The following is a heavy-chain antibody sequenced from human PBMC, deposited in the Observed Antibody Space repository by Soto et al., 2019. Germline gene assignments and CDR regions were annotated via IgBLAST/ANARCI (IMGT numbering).Heavy chain of an antibody. D-gene: IGHD3-3*01. J-gene: IGHJ4*02. CDR3: ARGLSGYFDY. CDR2: IYYSGST. V-gene: IGHV4-30-4*01. CDR1: AGSISSGDYY. Sequence: SETLSLTCTVSAGSISSGDYYWSWIRQPPGKGLEWIGYIYYSGSTYYNPSLKSRVTISVDTSKNQFSLKLSSVTAADTAVYYCARGLSGYFDYWGQGTLVTVSS.